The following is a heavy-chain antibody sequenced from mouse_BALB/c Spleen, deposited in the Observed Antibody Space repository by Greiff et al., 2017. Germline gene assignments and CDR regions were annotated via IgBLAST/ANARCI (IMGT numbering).Heavy chain of an antibody. Sequence: EVQVVESGGGLVQPGGSLKLSCAASGFTFSSYGMSWVRQTPDKRLELVATINSNGGSTYYPDSVKGRFTISRDNAKNTLYLQMSSLKSEDTAMYYCARAYGNYVNWYFDVWGAGTTVTVSS. V-gene: IGHV5-6-3*01. J-gene: IGHJ1*01. CDR3: ARAYGNYVNWYFDV. CDR2: INSNGGST. D-gene: IGHD2-1*01. CDR1: GFTFSSYG.